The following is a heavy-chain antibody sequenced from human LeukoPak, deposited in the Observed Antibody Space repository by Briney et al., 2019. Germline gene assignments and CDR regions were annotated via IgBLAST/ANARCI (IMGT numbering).Heavy chain of an antibody. J-gene: IGHJ3*02. V-gene: IGHV3-66*01. CDR2: IYSGGST. CDR1: GFTVSSNY. D-gene: IGHD3-22*01. CDR3: ASRYYDSSGYDAFDI. Sequence: PGGSLRLSCAASGFTVSSNYMSWVRQAPGKGLEWVSVIYSGGSTYYADSVKGRFTISRDNSKNTLYLQMNSLRAEDTAVYYCASRYYDSSGYDAFDIWGQGTMVTVSS.